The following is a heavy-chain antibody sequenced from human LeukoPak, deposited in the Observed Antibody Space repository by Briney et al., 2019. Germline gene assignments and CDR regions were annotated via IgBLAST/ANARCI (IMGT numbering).Heavy chain of an antibody. Sequence: SETLSLTCTVSGGSISSYYWSWLRQPPGKGLEWIGYIYYSGSTNYNPSLKSRVTISVDTSKNQFSLKLSSVTAADTAVYYCAREGSGRSAFDIWGQGTMVTVSS. J-gene: IGHJ3*02. V-gene: IGHV4-59*01. CDR2: IYYSGST. CDR3: AREGSGRSAFDI. D-gene: IGHD1-26*01. CDR1: GGSISSYY.